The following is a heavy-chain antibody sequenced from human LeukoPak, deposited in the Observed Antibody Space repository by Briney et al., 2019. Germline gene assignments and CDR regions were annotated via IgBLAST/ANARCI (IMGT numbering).Heavy chain of an antibody. CDR1: GYAFTSYD. V-gene: IGHV1-8*01. D-gene: IGHD6-13*01. CDR2: VNPNSGNT. Sequence: ASVKVSCKASGYAFTSYDINWVRQATGQGLEWMGWVNPNSGNTSYAQKFQGRVTMTRNTSISTAYMELSSLRSEDTAVYYCARMALAAAGKSLGYWGQGTLVTVSS. J-gene: IGHJ4*02. CDR3: ARMALAAAGKSLGY.